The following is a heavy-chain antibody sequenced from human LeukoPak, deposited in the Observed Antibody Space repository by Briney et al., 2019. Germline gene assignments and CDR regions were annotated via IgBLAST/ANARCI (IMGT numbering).Heavy chain of an antibody. J-gene: IGHJ5*02. CDR1: GFTFSSYA. D-gene: IGHD3-10*01. CDR2: ISGSGDST. Sequence: SGGSLRLSCAASGFTFSSYAMNWVRQAPGKGLEWVSVISGSGDSTYYADSVKGRFTISRDNSKNTLYLQMNSLRAEDTAVYYCAKDRGFDISYNWFEPWGQGILVTVSS. CDR3: AKDRGFDISYNWFEP. V-gene: IGHV3-23*01.